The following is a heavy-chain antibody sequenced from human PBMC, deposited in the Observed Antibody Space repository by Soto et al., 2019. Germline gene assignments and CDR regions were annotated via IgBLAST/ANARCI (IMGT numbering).Heavy chain of an antibody. Sequence: SETLSLTCTVSGGSISNYFCNWIRQPAGKGLEWIGRIDNSVSTNYNPSLKSRITMSDDTSRNQFSLKLNSVTAADTAVYYCARGGQDFWSGPFDYSGQGALVTVSS. D-gene: IGHD3-3*01. CDR3: ARGGQDFWSGPFDY. CDR1: GGSISNYF. CDR2: IDNSVST. J-gene: IGHJ4*02. V-gene: IGHV4-4*07.